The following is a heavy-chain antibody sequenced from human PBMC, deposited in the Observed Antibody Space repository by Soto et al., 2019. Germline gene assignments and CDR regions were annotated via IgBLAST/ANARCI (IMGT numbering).Heavy chain of an antibody. J-gene: IGHJ4*02. D-gene: IGHD1-26*01. CDR2: IYYSGST. CDR3: ARESGSYFCDY. CDR1: GGSISSGGYY. Sequence: SETLSLTCTVSGGSISSGGYYWSWIRQHPGKGLEWIGYIYYSGSTYYNPSLKSRVTISVDTSKNQFSLKLSSVSAADTAVYYCARESGSYFCDYWGQGTLVTVSS. V-gene: IGHV4-31*03.